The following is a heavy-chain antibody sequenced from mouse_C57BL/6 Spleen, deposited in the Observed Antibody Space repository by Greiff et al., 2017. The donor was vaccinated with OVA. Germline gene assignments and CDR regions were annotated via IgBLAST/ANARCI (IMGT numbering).Heavy chain of an antibody. CDR2: IYPGSGNT. CDR1: GYTFTDYY. J-gene: IGHJ4*01. D-gene: IGHD2-5*01. V-gene: IGHV1-76*01. CDR3: ARSGAYYSNSEYAMDY. Sequence: QVQLKESGAELVRPGASVKLSCKASGYTFTDYYINWVKQRPGQGLEWIARIYPGSGNTYYNEKFKGKATLTAEKSSSTAYMQLSSLTSEDSAVYFCARSGAYYSNSEYAMDYWGQGTSVTVSS.